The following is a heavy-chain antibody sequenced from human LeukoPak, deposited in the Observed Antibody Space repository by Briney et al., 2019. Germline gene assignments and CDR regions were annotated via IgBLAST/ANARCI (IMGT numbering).Heavy chain of an antibody. Sequence: PSETLSLTCTVSGGSISSGDYYWSWIRQPPGKGLEWIGYIYYSGSTNYNPSLKSRVTISVDTSKNQFSLKLSSVTAADTAVYYCARGGYYYDSSDWGQGTLVTVSS. CDR2: IYYSGST. CDR1: GGSISSGDYY. V-gene: IGHV4-30-4*08. J-gene: IGHJ4*02. D-gene: IGHD3-22*01. CDR3: ARGGYYYDSSD.